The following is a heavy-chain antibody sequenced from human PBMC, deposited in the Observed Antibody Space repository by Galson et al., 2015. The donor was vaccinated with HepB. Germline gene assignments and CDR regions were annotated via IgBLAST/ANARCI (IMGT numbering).Heavy chain of an antibody. CDR3: ARAAHALVRTSSSAFDI. J-gene: IGHJ3*02. CDR1: GGSFNSYA. CDR2: IIPIFGPA. Sequence: SVKVSCKASGGSFNSYAISWVRQAPGQGLEWMGGIIPIFGPANSAQTFQGRVTITADESTSTAYMELSSLRSDDTAVYYCARAAHALVRTSSSAFDIWGQGTMVTVSS. V-gene: IGHV1-69*13. D-gene: IGHD6-6*01.